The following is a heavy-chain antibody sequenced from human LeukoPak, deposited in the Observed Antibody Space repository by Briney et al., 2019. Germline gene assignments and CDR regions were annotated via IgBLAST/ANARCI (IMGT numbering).Heavy chain of an antibody. CDR3: ARSRYFYPRDAFDI. D-gene: IGHD3-10*01. J-gene: IGHJ3*02. CDR2: INHSGST. Sequence: SETLSLTCAVYGGSFSGYYWSWIRQPPGKGLERIGEINHSGSTNYNPSLKSRVTISVDTSKNQFSLKLYFVTAADTAVYYCARSRYFYPRDAFDIWGQGTMVTVSS. CDR1: GGSFSGYY. V-gene: IGHV4-34*01.